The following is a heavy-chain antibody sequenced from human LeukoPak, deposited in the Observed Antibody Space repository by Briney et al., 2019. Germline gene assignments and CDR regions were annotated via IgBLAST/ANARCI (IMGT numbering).Heavy chain of an antibody. CDR3: AREFTAFDY. V-gene: IGHV3-30-3*01. CDR2: ISYFGTDK. J-gene: IGHJ4*02. Sequence: QPGRSLRLSCAASGFTFNSYIMHWVRQAPGKGLDWVALISYFGTDKYYADSVKGRFTISRDNSENILFLQMNSLRPEDTAVYYCAREFTAFDYWGQGTLVTVSS. CDR1: GFTFNSYI. D-gene: IGHD3-16*01.